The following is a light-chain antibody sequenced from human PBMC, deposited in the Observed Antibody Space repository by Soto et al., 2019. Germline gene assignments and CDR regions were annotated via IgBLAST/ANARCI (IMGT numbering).Light chain of an antibody. V-gene: IGKV1-5*03. J-gene: IGKJ2*01. CDR3: QQYNSYSPYT. CDR1: QSISSW. Sequence: DIQMTQXPXTLSASVGDRVTITCRASQSISSWLAWYQQKPGKAPKLLIYKASSLESGVPSRFSGSGSGTEFTLTISSLQPDDFATYYCQQYNSYSPYTFGQGTKLEIK. CDR2: KAS.